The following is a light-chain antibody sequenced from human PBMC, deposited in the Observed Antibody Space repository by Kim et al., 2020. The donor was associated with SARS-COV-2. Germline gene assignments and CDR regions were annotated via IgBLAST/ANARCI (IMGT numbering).Light chain of an antibody. CDR1: KLGGNY. V-gene: IGLV3-1*01. J-gene: IGLJ2*01. Sequence: SPGKTASITSSGEKLGGNYPCWYQQKPGQSPLLIMYQDSKRPSGSPERFSGSNSGNTATLTISGTQAMDEADYYCQAWDSSTSGVFGGGTQLTVL. CDR2: QDS. CDR3: QAWDSSTSGV.